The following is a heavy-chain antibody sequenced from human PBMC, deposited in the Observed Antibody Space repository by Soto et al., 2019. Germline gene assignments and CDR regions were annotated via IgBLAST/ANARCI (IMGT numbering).Heavy chain of an antibody. Sequence: SETLSLTCTVSGGSIYRSGYYWGWIRQPPGRGLEWIGNIDYNGVTYSNPSLKSRVTISGDTSKNQFSLKLTSVTAADTALYYCGKVLVGATGHADSDSWGPGTLVTVSS. V-gene: IGHV4-39*01. CDR1: GGSIYRSGYY. D-gene: IGHD2-15*01. CDR3: GKVLVGATGHADSDS. CDR2: IDYNGVT. J-gene: IGHJ4*02.